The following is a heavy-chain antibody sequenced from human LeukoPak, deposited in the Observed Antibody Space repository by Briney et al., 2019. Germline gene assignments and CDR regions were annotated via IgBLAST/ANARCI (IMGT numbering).Heavy chain of an antibody. V-gene: IGHV3-23*01. CDR1: GVTFSSYA. D-gene: IGHD2-8*01. CDR2: ISGSGGST. Sequence: PGGSLRLSCAASGVTFSSYAVSWVGQAPGKGLEWVSSISGSGGSTYSADSVKGRFTISRDNSKNTLYLQMNSLRAADTALYYCVKDRSCTNDICHGDFDYWGQGTLVTVSS. J-gene: IGHJ4*02. CDR3: VKDRSCTNDICHGDFDY.